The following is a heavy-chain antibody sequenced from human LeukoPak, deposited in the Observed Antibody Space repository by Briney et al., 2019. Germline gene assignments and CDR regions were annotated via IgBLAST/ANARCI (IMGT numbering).Heavy chain of an antibody. CDR3: AKSFGPVIAAAGTGAD. CDR1: GFTFSSYA. V-gene: IGHV3-23*01. J-gene: IGHJ4*02. Sequence: GGSLRLSCAASGFTFSSYAMSWVRQSPGKGLEWVSTISGSGGSTYYADSVKGRFTISRDNSKNTLDLQMNSLRAEDTAVYYCAKSFGPVIAAAGTGADWGQGILVTVSS. D-gene: IGHD6-13*01. CDR2: ISGSGGST.